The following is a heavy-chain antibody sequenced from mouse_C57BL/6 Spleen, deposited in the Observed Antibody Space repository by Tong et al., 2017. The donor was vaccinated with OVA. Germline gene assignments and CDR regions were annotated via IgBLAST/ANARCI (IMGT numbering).Heavy chain of an antibody. Sequence: EVQLQESGAELVKPGASVKLSCTASGFNIKDTYMHWVKQRPEQGLEWIGRIDPANGNTKYDPKFQGKATITADTSSNTAYLQLSSLTSEDTAVYYCASSTFHYYAMDYWGQGTSVTVSS. CDR2: IDPANGNT. J-gene: IGHJ4*01. D-gene: IGHD4-1*02. V-gene: IGHV14-3*02. CDR1: GFNIKDTY. CDR3: ASSTFHYYAMDY.